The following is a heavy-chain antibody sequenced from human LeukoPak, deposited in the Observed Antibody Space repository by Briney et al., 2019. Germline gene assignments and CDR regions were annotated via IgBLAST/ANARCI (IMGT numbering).Heavy chain of an antibody. CDR3: ARGPRAAADDY. CDR1: GYTFYNKG. V-gene: IGHV1-3*01. CDR2: INAGNGNT. J-gene: IGHJ4*02. Sequence: ASVKVACKASGYTFYNKGINWVRQAPGQGLEWMGWINAGNGNTKYSQKFQGRVTITRDTSASTAYMELSSLRSEDTAVYYCARGPRAAADDYWGQGTLVTVSS. D-gene: IGHD6-13*01.